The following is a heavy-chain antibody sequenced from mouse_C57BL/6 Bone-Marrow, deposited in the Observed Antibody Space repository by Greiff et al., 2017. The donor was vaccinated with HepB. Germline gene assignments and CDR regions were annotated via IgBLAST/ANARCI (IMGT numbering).Heavy chain of an antibody. J-gene: IGHJ1*03. CDR3: ARDGYYGSRIWYFDV. V-gene: IGHV3-5*01. Sequence: EVKLQESGPGLVKPSQTVFLTCTVTGISITTGNSRWSWIRQFPGNKLEWIGYIYYSGTITYNPYLKSRTTITRDTPKNQFFLEMNSLTAEDTATYYWARDGYYGSRIWYFDVWGTGTTVTVSS. CDR2: IYYSGTI. CDR1: GISITTGNSR. D-gene: IGHD1-1*01.